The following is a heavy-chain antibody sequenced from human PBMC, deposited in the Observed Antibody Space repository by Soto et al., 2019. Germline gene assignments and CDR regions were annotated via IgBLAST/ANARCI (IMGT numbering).Heavy chain of an antibody. CDR2: IYWDDDK. CDR1: GFSLSTSGVG. CDR3: AHSREIGYCSGGSCYFY. D-gene: IGHD2-15*01. Sequence: TLVNPTQTLTLTWTFSGFSLSTSGVGVGWIRQPPGKALEWLALIYWDDDKRYSPSLKSRLTITKDTSKSQVVLTMTNMDPVDTATYYCAHSREIGYCSGGSCYFYWGQGTLVTVSS. V-gene: IGHV2-5*02. J-gene: IGHJ4*02.